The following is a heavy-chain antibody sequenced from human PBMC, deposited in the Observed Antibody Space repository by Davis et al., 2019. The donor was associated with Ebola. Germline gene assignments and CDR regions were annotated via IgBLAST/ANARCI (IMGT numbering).Heavy chain of an antibody. J-gene: IGHJ6*02. CDR3: GSTWIAVADMGPV. CDR1: GFTFSDFW. V-gene: IGHV3-7*01. D-gene: IGHD6-19*01. CDR2: IKPDGSER. Sequence: GESLKISCAASGFTFSDFWMNWVRQAPGKGLEWVANIKPDGSERYYVDSVKGRFTISRDNAGNSLYLQMNSLRAEDTAVYYCGSTWIAVADMGPVWGPGTTVTVSS.